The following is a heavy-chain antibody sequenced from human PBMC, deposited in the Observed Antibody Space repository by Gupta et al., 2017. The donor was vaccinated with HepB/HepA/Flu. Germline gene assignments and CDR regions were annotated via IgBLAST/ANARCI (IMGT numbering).Heavy chain of an antibody. Sequence: QVQLVQSGAEVKKPGASVKVSCKASGYTFTSYAMHWVRQAPGQRLEWMGWINAGNGNTKYSQKFQGRVTITRDTSASTAYMELSSLRSEDTAVYYCARGRTFGGAIGQYYFDYWGQGTLVTVSS. D-gene: IGHD3-16*02. CDR2: INAGNGNT. J-gene: IGHJ4*02. CDR1: GYTFTSYA. V-gene: IGHV1-3*01. CDR3: ARGRTFGGAIGQYYFDY.